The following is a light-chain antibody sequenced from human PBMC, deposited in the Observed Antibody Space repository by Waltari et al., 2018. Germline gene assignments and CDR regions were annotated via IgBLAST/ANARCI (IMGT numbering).Light chain of an antibody. V-gene: IGKV3-15*01. Sequence: EVVMTQSPDTLSVSPGESATLSCRASQSIGSNLAWYQQKPGQVPMLLISRASPRATGIPARFSGRGSGTEFTLTIDSLQSEDFAVYYCQQYNNWPPWTFGQGTKVEIK. J-gene: IGKJ1*01. CDR1: QSIGSN. CDR2: RAS. CDR3: QQYNNWPPWT.